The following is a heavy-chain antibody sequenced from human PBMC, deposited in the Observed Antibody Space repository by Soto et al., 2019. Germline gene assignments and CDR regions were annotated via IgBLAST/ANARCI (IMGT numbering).Heavy chain of an antibody. Sequence: QVQLVQSGAEGKKPGASLKVSCKASGYTFTSYDSNWVRQATGQGLEWMGWMNPNSGNTGYAQKFQGRVTMTRNTSISTAYMELSSMRSEITAVYYCARTLYGDNVDSWGQGTLVTVSS. CDR1: GYTFTSYD. CDR2: MNPNSGNT. V-gene: IGHV1-8*01. CDR3: ARTLYGDNVDS. D-gene: IGHD4-17*01. J-gene: IGHJ4*02.